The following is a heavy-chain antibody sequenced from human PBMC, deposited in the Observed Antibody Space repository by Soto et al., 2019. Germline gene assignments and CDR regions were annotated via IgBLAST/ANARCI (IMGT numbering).Heavy chain of an antibody. CDR2: INPNSGGT. J-gene: IGHJ6*02. Sequence: ASVKVSCKASGYTFTGYYMHWVRQAPGQGLEWMGWINPNSGGTNYAQKFQGWVTMTRDTSISTAYMELSRLRSDDTAVYYCASEHGRSLSYYGMDVWGQGTTVTV. CDR3: ASEHGRSLSYYGMDV. V-gene: IGHV1-2*04. CDR1: GYTFTGYY. D-gene: IGHD2-15*01.